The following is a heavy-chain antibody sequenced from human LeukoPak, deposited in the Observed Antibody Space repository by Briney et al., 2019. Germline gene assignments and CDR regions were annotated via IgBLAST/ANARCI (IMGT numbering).Heavy chain of an antibody. CDR1: GFTFSNYE. J-gene: IGHJ4*02. CDR2: ITSSGPTA. CDR3: ARLGFCSDGSCYSLDY. V-gene: IGHV3-48*03. D-gene: IGHD2-15*01. Sequence: GGSLRLSCAASGFTFSNYEMNWVRQAPGMGLEWVSYITSSGPTAYYADSVKGRFNISRDNAQNSLFLQMNNLTAEDAAIYYCARLGFCSDGSCYSLDYWGQGILVTVSS.